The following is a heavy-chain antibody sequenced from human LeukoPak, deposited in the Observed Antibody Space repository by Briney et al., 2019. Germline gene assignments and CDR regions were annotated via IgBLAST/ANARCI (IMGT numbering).Heavy chain of an antibody. V-gene: IGHV4-34*01. J-gene: IGHJ6*03. CDR2: INHSGST. Sequence: SETLSLTCAVYGGSFSGYYWSWIRQPPGKGLEWIGEINHSGSTNYNPSLKSRVTISVDTSKNQFSLKLSSVTAADTAVYYCARRAYNSNYRGGDPTFKARYYYYMDVWGKGTTVTVSS. D-gene: IGHD1-7*01. CDR3: ARRAYNSNYRGGDPTFKARYYYYMDV. CDR1: GGSFSGYY.